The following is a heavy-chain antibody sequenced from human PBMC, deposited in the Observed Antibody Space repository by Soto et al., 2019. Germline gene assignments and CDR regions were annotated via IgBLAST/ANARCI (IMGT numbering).Heavy chain of an antibody. D-gene: IGHD4-17*01. CDR3: AHAGDYDLLTFDH. CDR2: IYWDDDK. V-gene: IGHV2-5*02. Sequence: QITLKESGPTLVSPAQTLTLTCDFSGFYLSTYHMGVAWIRQPPGKALEWLALIYWDDDKRYSPSLKDRLAISKDTSSNQVVLTITNINPGDSATYFCAHAGDYDLLTFDHWGPGTLVTVSS. CDR1: GFYLSTYHMG. J-gene: IGHJ4*02.